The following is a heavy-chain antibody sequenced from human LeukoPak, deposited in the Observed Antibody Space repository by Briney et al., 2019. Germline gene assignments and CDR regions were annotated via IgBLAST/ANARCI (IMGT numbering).Heavy chain of an antibody. J-gene: IGHJ4*02. D-gene: IGHD6-13*01. CDR2: ISWNSGIT. V-gene: IGHV3-9*03. Sequence: GGSLRLSCAASGFTFDDYAMHWVRQAPGKGLEWVSGISWNSGITAYADSVKGRFTISRDNAKNTLYPQMNSLRAEDMALYYCVKDIAYSNNWTFINWGQGTLVTVSS. CDR1: GFTFDDYA. CDR3: VKDIAYSNNWTFIN.